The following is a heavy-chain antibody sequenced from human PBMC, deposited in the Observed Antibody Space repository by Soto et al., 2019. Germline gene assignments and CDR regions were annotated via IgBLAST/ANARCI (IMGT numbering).Heavy chain of an antibody. CDR2: IYYSGST. CDR3: ASLYSSSSGALFDP. J-gene: IGHJ5*02. Sequence: SETLSLTCTVSGGSVSSGSYYWSWIRQPPGKGLEWIGYIYYSGSTNYNPSLKSRVTISVDTSKNQFSLKLSSVTAAATPVYDCASLYSSSSGALFDPWGQGTLVTVSS. D-gene: IGHD6-6*01. CDR1: GGSVSSGSYY. V-gene: IGHV4-61*01.